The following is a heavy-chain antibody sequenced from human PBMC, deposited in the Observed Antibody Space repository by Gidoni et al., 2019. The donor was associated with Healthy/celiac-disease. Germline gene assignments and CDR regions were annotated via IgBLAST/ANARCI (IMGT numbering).Heavy chain of an antibody. V-gene: IGHV3-74*01. CDR3: AREGRDYYDSSGFDY. J-gene: IGHJ4*02. CDR2: INSDGSST. Sequence: EVQLVESGGGLVQPGGSLRLSCAASGFTFSSYWMHWVRQAPGKGLVWVSRINSDGSSTSYADSVKGRFTISRDNAKNTLYLQMNSLRAEDTAVYYCAREGRDYYDSSGFDYWGQGTLVTVSS. CDR1: GFTFSSYW. D-gene: IGHD3-22*01.